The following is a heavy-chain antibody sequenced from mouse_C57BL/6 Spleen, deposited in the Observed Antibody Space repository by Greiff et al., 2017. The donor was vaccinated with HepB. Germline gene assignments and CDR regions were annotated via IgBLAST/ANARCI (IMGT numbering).Heavy chain of an antibody. D-gene: IGHD4-1*01. J-gene: IGHJ4*01. CDR3: ARCWDVNAMDY. V-gene: IGHV1-82*01. Sequence: QVQLQQSGPELVKPGASVKISCKASGYAFSSSWMNWVKQRPGKGLEWIGRIYPGDGDTNYNGKFKGKATLTADKSSSTAYMQLSSLTSEDSAVYFCARCWDVNAMDYWGQGTSVTVSS. CDR1: GYAFSSSW. CDR2: IYPGDGDT.